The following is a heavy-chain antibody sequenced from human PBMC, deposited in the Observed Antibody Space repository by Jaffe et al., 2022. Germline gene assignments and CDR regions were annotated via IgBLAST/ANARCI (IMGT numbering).Heavy chain of an antibody. CDR2: VYHSGTT. CDR1: GYSISSGYY. V-gene: IGHV4-38-2*01. D-gene: IGHD6-19*01. J-gene: IGHJ4*02. Sequence: QVQLQESGPGLVKPSETLSLTCAVSGYSISSGYYWGWIRQPPGKYLEWIGSVYHSGTTYYNPSLKSRVTISVDTSKNQFSLKLSSVTAADTAVYYCARRSGGSGWYGFDNWGQGTLVTVSS. CDR3: ARRSGGSGWYGFDN.